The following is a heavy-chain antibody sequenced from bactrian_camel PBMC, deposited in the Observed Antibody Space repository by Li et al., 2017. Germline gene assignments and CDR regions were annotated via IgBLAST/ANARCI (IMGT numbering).Heavy chain of an antibody. CDR3: RGVCGADGPY. CDR1: GYTFSSCS. Sequence: HVQLVESGGGSVQAGGSQRLSCAASGYTFSSCSMGWNRQAPGKEREWVSTINSAGSTFYADSVKGRFTISQDNAKNTVYLQMDSLKPEDTAIYYCRGVCGADGPYWGQGTQVTVS. J-gene: IGHJ4*01. CDR2: INSAGST. V-gene: IGHV3S9*01.